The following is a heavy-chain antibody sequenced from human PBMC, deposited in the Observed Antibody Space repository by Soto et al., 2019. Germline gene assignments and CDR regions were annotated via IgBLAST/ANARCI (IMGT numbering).Heavy chain of an antibody. V-gene: IGHV1-8*01. Sequence: ASLKVSCKASGYTFTSYDINWVRQATGQGLEWMGWMNPNSGNTGYAQKFQGRVTMTRNTSISTAYMELSSLRSEDTAVYYCARGVKVTTFYYYYYMDVWGKGTTVTVSS. D-gene: IGHD4-4*01. CDR1: GYTFTSYD. CDR3: ARGVKVTTFYYYYYMDV. J-gene: IGHJ6*03. CDR2: MNPNSGNT.